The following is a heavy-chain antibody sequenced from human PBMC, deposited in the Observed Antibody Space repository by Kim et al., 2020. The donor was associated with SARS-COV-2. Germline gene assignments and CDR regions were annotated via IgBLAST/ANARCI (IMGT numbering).Heavy chain of an antibody. D-gene: IGHD3-22*01. V-gene: IGHV1-69*13. J-gene: IGHJ4*02. CDR3: ARDVYYYDSSGPHWEY. Sequence: SVKVSCKASGGTFSSYAISWVRQAPGQGLEWMGGIIPIFGTANYAQKFQGRVTITADESTSTAYMELSSLRSEDTAVYYCARDVYYYDSSGPHWEYWGQGTLVTVSS. CDR2: IIPIFGTA. CDR1: GGTFSSYA.